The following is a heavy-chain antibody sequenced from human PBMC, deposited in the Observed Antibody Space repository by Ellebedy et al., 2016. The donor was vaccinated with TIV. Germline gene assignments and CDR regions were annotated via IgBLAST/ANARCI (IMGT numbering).Heavy chain of an antibody. Sequence: PGGSLRLSCAASGFTFSTYGIHWVRQAPGKGLEWVAVISYDGSNKYYADSVKGRFTISRDNSKNTLYVQMNSLRAQDTAVYFCAKDRGSRDSVYPNGMDAWGQGITVTVSS. CDR1: GFTFSTYG. D-gene: IGHD2-8*01. CDR3: AKDRGSRDSVYPNGMDA. CDR2: ISYDGSNK. V-gene: IGHV3-30*18. J-gene: IGHJ6*02.